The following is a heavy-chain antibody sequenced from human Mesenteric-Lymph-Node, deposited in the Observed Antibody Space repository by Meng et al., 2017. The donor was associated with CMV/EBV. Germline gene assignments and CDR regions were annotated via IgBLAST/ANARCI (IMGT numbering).Heavy chain of an antibody. J-gene: IGHJ4*02. CDR2: IISSGSTI. CDR1: GFTFSDYS. CDR3: ARGLKVAARAFDS. D-gene: IGHD6-6*01. V-gene: IGHV3-11*04. Sequence: ASGFTFSDYSMSWIRQAPGKGLEWISYIISSGSTIYYADSVKGRFTISRDNTKNSLYLQLNSLRAADTAVYYCARGLKVAARAFDSLGQGTLVTVSS.